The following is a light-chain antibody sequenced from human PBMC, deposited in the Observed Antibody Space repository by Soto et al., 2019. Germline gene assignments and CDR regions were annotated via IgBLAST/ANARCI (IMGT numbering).Light chain of an antibody. V-gene: IGLV1-51*01. Sequence: QSVLTQPPSMSAAPGQKVTISCSGSSSNIGGNSVSWYQQLPGTAHKLLIYDDNKRPSGIPDRFSGSKSGTSATLGITGFQTGDEADYYCGSWDSSLSAYVFGTGTKVTVL. J-gene: IGLJ1*01. CDR1: SSNIGGNS. CDR3: GSWDSSLSAYV. CDR2: DDN.